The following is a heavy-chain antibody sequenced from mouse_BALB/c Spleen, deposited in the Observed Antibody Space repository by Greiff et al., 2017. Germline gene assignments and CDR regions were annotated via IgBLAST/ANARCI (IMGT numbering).Heavy chain of an antibody. Sequence: EVQRVESGGGLVQPGGSLKLSCAASGFAFSSYDMSWVRQTPEKRLEWVAYISSGGGSTYYPDTVKGRFTISRDNAKNTLYLQMSSLKSEDTAMYYCARHELGLRAMDYWGQGTSVTVSS. D-gene: IGHD3-1*01. CDR1: GFAFSSYD. J-gene: IGHJ4*01. CDR2: ISSGGGST. CDR3: ARHELGLRAMDY. V-gene: IGHV5-12-1*01.